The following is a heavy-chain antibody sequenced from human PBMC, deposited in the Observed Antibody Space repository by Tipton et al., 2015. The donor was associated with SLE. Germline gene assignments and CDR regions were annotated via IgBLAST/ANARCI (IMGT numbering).Heavy chain of an antibody. D-gene: IGHD5-24*01. CDR3: AREGVATIRNYYYYYMDV. V-gene: IGHV4-38-2*02. Sequence: TLSLTCAVSGYSISSGYYWGWIRQPPGKGLEWIGSIYHSGSTYYNPSPKSRVTISVDTSKNQFSLKLSSVTAADTAVYFCAREGVATIRNYYYYYMDVWGKGTTVTISS. CDR2: IYHSGST. CDR1: GYSISSGYY. J-gene: IGHJ6*03.